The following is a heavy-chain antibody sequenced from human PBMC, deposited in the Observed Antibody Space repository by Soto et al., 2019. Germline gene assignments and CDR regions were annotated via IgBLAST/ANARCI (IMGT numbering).Heavy chain of an antibody. V-gene: IGHV1-46*03. CDR3: IRDRTTITLFDY. CDR2: INPSGGST. D-gene: IGHD4-4*01. J-gene: IGHJ4*02. Sequence: ASVKVSCKASGYTFTSYYMHWVRQAPGQGLEWMGIINPSGGSTSYAQKFQGRVTMTRDTSTSTLYLQMNSLRVEDTAVYYCIRDRTTITLFDYWGQGALVTVSS. CDR1: GYTFTSYY.